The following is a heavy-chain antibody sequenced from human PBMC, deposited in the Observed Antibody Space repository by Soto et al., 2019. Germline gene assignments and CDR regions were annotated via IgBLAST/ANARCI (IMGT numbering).Heavy chain of an antibody. CDR1: GYTFTSYD. Sequence: QVQLVQSGAEVKKPGASVKVSCKASGYTFTSYDINWVRQATGQGLEWMGWMNPNSGNTGYAQKFPGIVTMTRNTSISTAYMDLTNLRSTDTAVYYCARGGLYYHNNWFDPWSQGTLVTVSS. V-gene: IGHV1-8*01. J-gene: IGHJ5*02. CDR3: ARGGLYYHNNWFDP. D-gene: IGHD3-16*01. CDR2: MNPNSGNT.